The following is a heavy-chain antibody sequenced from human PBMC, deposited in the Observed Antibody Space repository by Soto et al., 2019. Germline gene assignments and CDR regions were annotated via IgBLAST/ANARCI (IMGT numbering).Heavy chain of an antibody. V-gene: IGHV4-30-4*01. J-gene: IGHJ4*02. Sequence: SETLSLTCTVSGGSISSGDYYWSWIRQPPGKGLEWIGYIYYSGSTYYNPSLKSRVTISVDTSKNQFSLKLSSVTAADTAVYYCARGSGQDYDSSGYCYVHWGQGTLVTVSS. CDR3: ARGSGQDYDSSGYCYVH. CDR1: GGSISSGDYY. D-gene: IGHD3-22*01. CDR2: IYYSGST.